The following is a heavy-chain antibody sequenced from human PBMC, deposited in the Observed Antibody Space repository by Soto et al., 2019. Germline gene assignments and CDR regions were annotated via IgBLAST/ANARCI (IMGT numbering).Heavy chain of an antibody. V-gene: IGHV4-34*01. Sequence: QVQLQQWGAGLLKPSETLSLTCAVYGGSFSDYYWTWIRQPPGKGLEWIGEINHRGSTNYNPSLQSRVPILIDTPKTQFALKLSSVTAADTAVYFCARPRGPGAIYNWFDPWGQGTLVTVSS. CDR3: ARPRGPGAIYNWFDP. CDR1: GGSFSDYY. CDR2: INHRGST. J-gene: IGHJ5*02. D-gene: IGHD2-21*01.